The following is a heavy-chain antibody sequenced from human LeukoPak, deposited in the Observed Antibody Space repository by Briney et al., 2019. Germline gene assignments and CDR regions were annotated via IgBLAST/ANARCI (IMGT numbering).Heavy chain of an antibody. CDR2: IYYSGST. D-gene: IGHD3-22*01. CDR1: GGSISSSSYY. J-gene: IGHJ4*02. Sequence: SETLSPTCTVSGGSISSSSYYWGWIRQPPGKGLEWLGRIYYSGSTYYNPSLKSRVTISVDTSKNQFSLKLSSVTAADTAVHYCASRNNNYYDSSGYYFWGQGTLVTVSS. CDR3: ASRNNNYYDSSGYYF. V-gene: IGHV4-39*01.